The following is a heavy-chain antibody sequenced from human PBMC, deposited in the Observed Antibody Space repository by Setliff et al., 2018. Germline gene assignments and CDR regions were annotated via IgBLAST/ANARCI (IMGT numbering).Heavy chain of an antibody. D-gene: IGHD2-15*01. CDR3: ARTVGRQDYFDY. J-gene: IGHJ4*02. CDR2: ISGYNGNT. V-gene: IGHV1-18*01. Sequence: VASVKVSCKTSGYTFINYGLSWMRQAPGQGLEWMGWISGYNGNTDYAQNLQGRVTMTIDTSTSTAYMELRSLRSEDTAVYYCARTVGRQDYFDYWGQGTLVTVSS. CDR1: GYTFINYG.